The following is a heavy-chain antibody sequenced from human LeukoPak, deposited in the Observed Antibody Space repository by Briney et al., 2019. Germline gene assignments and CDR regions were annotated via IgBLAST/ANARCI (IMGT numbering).Heavy chain of an antibody. Sequence: SETLSLTCTVSGGSISRSSYYWGWIRQPPGKGLEWIGTMYYSGSTYYNPSLKSRVTISADTSKNRFSLKLSSVTAADTAVYYCASLQPVTSTFFSRRPPTYYYYMDVLGKGTTVTVSS. CDR1: GGSISRSSYY. CDR3: ASLQPVTSTFFSRRPPTYYYYMDV. V-gene: IGHV4-39*01. CDR2: MYYSGST. D-gene: IGHD2-2*01. J-gene: IGHJ6*03.